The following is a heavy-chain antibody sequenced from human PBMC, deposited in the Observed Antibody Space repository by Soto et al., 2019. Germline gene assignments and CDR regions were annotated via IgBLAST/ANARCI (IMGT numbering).Heavy chain of an antibody. D-gene: IGHD2-15*01. Sequence: PSETLSLTCRVAGGSIRSSDYYWSRSRQPPGKGLEWIGYVYYSGSTYYNPSLKSRLNISVDTSKNQFSLKLSSVTAADTAMYYCARVGGYYCSGGTCLPAYWGQGTPVTVSP. J-gene: IGHJ4*02. CDR2: VYYSGST. V-gene: IGHV4-30-4*08. CDR3: ARVGGYYCSGGTCLPAY. CDR1: GGSIRSSDYY.